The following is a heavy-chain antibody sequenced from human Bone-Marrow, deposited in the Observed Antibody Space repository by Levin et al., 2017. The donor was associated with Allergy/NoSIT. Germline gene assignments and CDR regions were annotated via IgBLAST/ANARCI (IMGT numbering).Heavy chain of an antibody. D-gene: IGHD3-9*01. V-gene: IGHV4-59*01. Sequence: SQTLSLTCTVSGGSIRSYYWSWIRQPPGKGLEWIGYIYYSGSTNYNPSLKSRVTISVDTSKNQFSLKLSSVTAADTAVYYWARSILTGYFGHWWFDPWGQGTLVTVSS. CDR1: GGSIRSYY. CDR3: ARSILTGYFGHWWFDP. J-gene: IGHJ5*02. CDR2: IYYSGST.